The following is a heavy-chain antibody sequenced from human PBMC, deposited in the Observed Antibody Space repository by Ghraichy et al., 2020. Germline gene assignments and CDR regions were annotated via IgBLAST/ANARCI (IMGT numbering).Heavy chain of an antibody. CDR1: GFDFNRHW. V-gene: IGHV3-7*03. CDR2: IRYDGGQK. Sequence: GGSLRLSCVASGFDFNRHWMSWIRQAPGKGLEWVSNIRYDGGQKYEVDSVRGRFIISRDNGKNSLYLQMNSLRAEDTAVYYCVRVAWWGRDYGDYWGQGAVVPFSS. D-gene: IGHD2-15*01. CDR3: VRVAWWGRDYGDY. J-gene: IGHJ4*02.